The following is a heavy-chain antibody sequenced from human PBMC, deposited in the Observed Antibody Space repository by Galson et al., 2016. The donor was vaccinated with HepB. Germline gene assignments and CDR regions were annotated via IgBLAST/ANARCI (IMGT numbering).Heavy chain of an antibody. Sequence: SETLSLTCAVYRGFFCGHYWSWIRQPPGKGLEWIGEINHSGGTNYNPSLKSRVTISLDTSKNQFSLKLSSVTAADTGVYFCARGNLRGELHFDYWGQGNLVTVSS. V-gene: IGHV4-34*01. J-gene: IGHJ4*02. CDR3: ARGNLRGELHFDY. CDR2: INHSGGT. D-gene: IGHD1-26*01. CDR1: RGFFCGHY.